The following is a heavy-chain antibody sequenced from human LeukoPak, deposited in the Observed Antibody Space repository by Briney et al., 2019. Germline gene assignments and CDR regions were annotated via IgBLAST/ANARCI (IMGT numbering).Heavy chain of an antibody. D-gene: IGHD3-3*01. CDR3: AREGTHPLRFLEWLFDY. J-gene: IGHJ4*02. CDR2: ISSSGSTI. V-gene: IGHV3-11*04. CDR1: GFTFSDYY. Sequence: PGGSLRLSCAASGFTFSDYYMSWIRQAPGKGLEWVSYISSSGSTIYYADSVKGRFTISRDNAKNSLYLQMNSLRAEDTAVYYCAREGTHPLRFLEWLFDYWGQGTLVTVSS.